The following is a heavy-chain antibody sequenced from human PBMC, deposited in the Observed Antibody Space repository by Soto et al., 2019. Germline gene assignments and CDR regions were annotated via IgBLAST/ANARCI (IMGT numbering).Heavy chain of an antibody. D-gene: IGHD4-17*01. J-gene: IGHJ4*02. CDR3: AKEYYGGDSAKGWFFDR. CDR2: VSYGGGET. V-gene: IGHV3-30*18. Sequence: QAQVVESGGGVVQPGQSLRLSCVISGFTFRSFTMHWVRQAPGKGQEWLALVSYGGGETRYADAVKGRFTISRDNSEDTLYLQMNNLRPDETCIYPCAKEYYGGDSAKGWFFDRWVPGTLVAVS. CDR1: GFTFRSFT.